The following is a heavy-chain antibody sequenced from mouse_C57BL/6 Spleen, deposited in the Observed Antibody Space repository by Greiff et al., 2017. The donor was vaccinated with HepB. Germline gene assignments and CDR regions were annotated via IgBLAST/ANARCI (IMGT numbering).Heavy chain of an antibody. J-gene: IGHJ4*01. D-gene: IGHD1-1*01. CDR3: ARSIAVVSPYAMDY. CDR2: IHPNSGST. Sequence: VQLQQPGAELVKPGASVKLSCKASGYTFTSYWMHWVKQRPGQGLEWIGMIHPNSGSTNYNEKFKSKATLTVDKSSSTAYMQLSSLTSEDSAVYYCARSIAVVSPYAMDYWGQGTSVTVSS. CDR1: GYTFTSYW. V-gene: IGHV1-64*01.